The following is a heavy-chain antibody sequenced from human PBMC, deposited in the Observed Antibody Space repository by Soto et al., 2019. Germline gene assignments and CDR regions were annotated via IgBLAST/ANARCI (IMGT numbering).Heavy chain of an antibody. Sequence: GGSLRLSCIGSGFTFSAYYMGWIRQAPGKGLEWISYISSSGSSKYYADFVKGRFTISRDNAENSVYLEINSLRGEDTAVYYCARRPPASRNYCMDVWGQGTTVTVSS. D-gene: IGHD3-10*01. J-gene: IGHJ6*02. V-gene: IGHV3-11*01. CDR2: ISSSGSSK. CDR1: GFTFSAYY. CDR3: ARRPPASRNYCMDV.